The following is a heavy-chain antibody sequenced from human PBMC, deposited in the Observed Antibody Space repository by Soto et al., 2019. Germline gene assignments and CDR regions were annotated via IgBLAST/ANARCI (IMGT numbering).Heavy chain of an antibody. Sequence: PAACLRLSCAASGFTFISYSMNWVRQAPGKGLEWVSFISSSSSYIYYADSVKGRFTISRDNAKNSLYLQMNSLRAEDTAVYYCATLGYCTNGVCSLPYYYYYGMDVWGQGTTVTVAS. J-gene: IGHJ6*02. CDR3: ATLGYCTNGVCSLPYYYYYGMDV. CDR1: GFTFISYS. V-gene: IGHV3-21*01. D-gene: IGHD2-8*01. CDR2: ISSSSSYI.